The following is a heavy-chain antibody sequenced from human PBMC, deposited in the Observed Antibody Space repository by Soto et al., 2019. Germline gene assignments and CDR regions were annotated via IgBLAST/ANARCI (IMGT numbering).Heavy chain of an antibody. CDR1: GYTFTSYG. D-gene: IGHD2-2*01. CDR2: ISAKSGDT. J-gene: IGHJ4*02. Sequence: ASVKVSCKASGYTFTSYGFSWVRQAPGQGLEWVGWISAKSGDTNSAKTLQGRVTLTTDTSTGTAYMDLRSLRSDDTAVYYCARDFRSSCTGNSCIYFDYWGQGTQVTVPS. V-gene: IGHV1-18*01. CDR3: ARDFRSSCTGNSCIYFDY.